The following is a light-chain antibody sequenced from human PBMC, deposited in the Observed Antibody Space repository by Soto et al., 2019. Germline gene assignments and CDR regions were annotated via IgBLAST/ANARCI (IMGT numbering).Light chain of an antibody. CDR2: DAS. CDR1: QSVSSS. J-gene: IGKJ2*01. V-gene: IGKV3-11*01. CDR3: QQRSNWQYT. Sequence: VLTQSPATLSFSPGERATLSCRARQSVSSSLAWYQPKPGHAPRLLIYDASNRANGIPARFSGSVSGTDFPLTISSLEPEDFAVYYCQQRSNWQYTFGQGTKLQIK.